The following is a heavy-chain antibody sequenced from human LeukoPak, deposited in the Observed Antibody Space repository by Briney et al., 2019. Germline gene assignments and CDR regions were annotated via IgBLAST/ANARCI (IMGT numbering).Heavy chain of an antibody. J-gene: IGHJ4*02. CDR2: IYYSGST. D-gene: IGHD3-10*01. CDR3: ARAEGYYSGSGNFDY. V-gene: IGHV4-39*07. Sequence: SETLSLTCTVSGGSISSSSYYWGWIRQPPGKGLEWIGSIYYSGSTYYNPSLKSRVTISVDTSKNQFSLKLSSVTPEDTAVYYCARAEGYYSGSGNFDYWGQGTLVTVSS. CDR1: GGSISSSSYY.